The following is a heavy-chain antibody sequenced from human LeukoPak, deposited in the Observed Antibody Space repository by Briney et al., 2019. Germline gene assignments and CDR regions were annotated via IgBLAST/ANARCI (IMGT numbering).Heavy chain of an antibody. Sequence: SETLSLTCAVYGGSFSGYYWSWIRQPPGKGLEWIGEINHSGSTNYNPSLKSRVTISVDTSKNQFSLKLSSVTAADTAVYYCARGAQQGAFDYWGQGTLVTVSS. CDR2: INHSGST. CDR3: ARGAQQGAFDY. CDR1: GGSFSGYY. V-gene: IGHV4-34*01. D-gene: IGHD6-13*01. J-gene: IGHJ4*02.